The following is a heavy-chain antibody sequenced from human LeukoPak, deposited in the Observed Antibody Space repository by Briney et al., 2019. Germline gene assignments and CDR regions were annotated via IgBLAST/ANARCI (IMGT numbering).Heavy chain of an antibody. CDR3: AKERDTAMVTIDY. CDR1: GFTFSTSW. CDR2: ITQEESER. D-gene: IGHD5-18*01. Sequence: GGSLRLSCAASGFTFSTSWMNWVRQAPGKGLEWVAMITQEESERYYVDSVKGRFIISRDNVKSSLYLQMNSLRAEDTAVYYCAKERDTAMVTIDYWGQGTLVTVSS. V-gene: IGHV3-7*01. J-gene: IGHJ4*02.